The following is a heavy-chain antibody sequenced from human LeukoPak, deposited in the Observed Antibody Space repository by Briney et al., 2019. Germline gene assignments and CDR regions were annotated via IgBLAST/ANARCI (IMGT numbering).Heavy chain of an antibody. CDR2: IRSKAYGGTT. D-gene: IGHD4-17*01. Sequence: GRSLRLSCTASGFTFGDYAMSWVRQAPGKGLKWVGFIRSKAYGGTTEYAASVKGRFTISRDDSKSIAYLQMNSLKTEDTAVYYCTRENDYGDYANWFDPWGQGTLVTVSS. CDR1: GFTFGDYA. V-gene: IGHV3-49*04. CDR3: TRENDYGDYANWFDP. J-gene: IGHJ5*02.